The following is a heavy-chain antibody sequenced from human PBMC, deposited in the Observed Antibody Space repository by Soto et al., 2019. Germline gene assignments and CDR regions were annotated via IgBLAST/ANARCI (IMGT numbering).Heavy chain of an antibody. CDR3: ARVRKAYYYYGMDV. CDR1: GFTFSSYA. D-gene: IGHD4-17*01. V-gene: IGHV3-30-3*01. CDR2: ISYDGSNK. J-gene: IGHJ6*02. Sequence: QVQLVESGGGVVQPGRSLRLSCAASGFTFSSYAMHWVRQAPGKGLEWVAVISYDGSNKYYADSVKGRFTISRDNSKNTLYLQMNSLRAEDTAVYYCARVRKAYYYYGMDVWGQGTTVTVSS.